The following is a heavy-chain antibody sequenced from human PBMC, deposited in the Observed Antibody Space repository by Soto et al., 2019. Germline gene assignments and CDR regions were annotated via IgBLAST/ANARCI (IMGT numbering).Heavy chain of an antibody. V-gene: IGHV4-39*01. J-gene: IGHJ6*02. CDR2: IYYSGST. CDR3: ARHSGVAPYYYYGMDV. D-gene: IGHD2-15*01. Sequence: SETLSLTCTVSGGSISSSSYYWGWIRQPPGKGLEWIGSIYYSGSTYYNPSLKSRVTISVDTSKNQFSLKLSSVTAADTAVYYCARHSGVAPYYYYGMDVWGQGTTVTVSS. CDR1: GGSISSSSYY.